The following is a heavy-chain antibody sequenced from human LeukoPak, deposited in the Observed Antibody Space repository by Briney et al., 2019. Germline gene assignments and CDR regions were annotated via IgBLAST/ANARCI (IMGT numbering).Heavy chain of an antibody. J-gene: IGHJ6*03. CDR2: IYYSGST. CDR3: ARHLGSGRFKVVGYYYMDV. D-gene: IGHD3-10*01. Sequence: SETLSLTCNVSGGSISSSSYYWGWIRQPPGKGLEWIGSIYYSGSTYYNPSLKSRVTISVDTSKNQFSLKLTSVTAADTAVYYCARHLGSGRFKVVGYYYMDVWGKGTTVTISS. CDR1: GGSISSSSYY. V-gene: IGHV4-39*01.